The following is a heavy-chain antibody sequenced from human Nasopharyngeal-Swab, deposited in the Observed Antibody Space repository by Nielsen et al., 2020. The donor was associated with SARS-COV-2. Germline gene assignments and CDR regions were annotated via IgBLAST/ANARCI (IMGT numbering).Heavy chain of an antibody. CDR1: GGSIRSYY. Sequence: SETLSLTCTVSGGSIRSYYWSWIRQPPGKGLEWIGYIYYSGTTNYNPSLESRVTISVDTSKNQFSLKLRSVSAADTAVYYCARDTGYSSSPYFDYWGQGTLVTVSS. V-gene: IGHV4-59*01. D-gene: IGHD6-13*01. CDR2: IYYSGTT. CDR3: ARDTGYSSSPYFDY. J-gene: IGHJ4*02.